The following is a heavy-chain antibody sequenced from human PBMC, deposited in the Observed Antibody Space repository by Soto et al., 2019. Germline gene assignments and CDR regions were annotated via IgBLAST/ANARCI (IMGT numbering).Heavy chain of an antibody. Sequence: QLQLRESGSGLVKPSQTLSLTCAVSGGSISSGGYSWSWIRQPPGKGLEWMGYIYPSGRTYYNPSVESRVRISIDTSKNQISLDLSSVTAADTAVYYCARGENWYDRSARGCYFDSWGQGTLVTVSS. CDR3: ARGENWYDRSARGCYFDS. J-gene: IGHJ4*02. CDR1: GGSISSGGYS. D-gene: IGHD3-22*01. V-gene: IGHV4-30-2*01. CDR2: IYPSGRT.